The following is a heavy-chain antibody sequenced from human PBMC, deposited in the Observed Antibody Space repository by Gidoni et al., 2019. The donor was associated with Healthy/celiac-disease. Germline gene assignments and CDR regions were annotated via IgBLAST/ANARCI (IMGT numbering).Heavy chain of an antibody. Sequence: QVQLQQWGAGLLKPSATLSLTCAVYGGSFRGYYWSWIRQPPGKGLEWIGEINHSGSTNYNPSLKSRVIISVDTSKDQFSLKLSSVTAADTAVYYCARRGAYGSGSLRSNWFDPWGQGTLVTVSS. CDR3: ARRGAYGSGSLRSNWFDP. CDR1: GGSFRGYY. V-gene: IGHV4-34*01. D-gene: IGHD3-10*01. CDR2: INHSGST. J-gene: IGHJ5*02.